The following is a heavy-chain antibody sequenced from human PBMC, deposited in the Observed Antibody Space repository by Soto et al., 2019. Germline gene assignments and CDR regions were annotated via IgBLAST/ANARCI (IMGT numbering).Heavy chain of an antibody. D-gene: IGHD2-2*02. CDR3: AKILPAAIRPHGYYYGMDV. J-gene: IGHJ6*02. Sequence: GGSLRLSCAASGFTFSSYGMHWVRQAPGKGLEWVAVISYDGSNKYYADSVKGRFTISRDNSKNTLYLQMNSLRAEDTAVYYCAKILPAAIRPHGYYYGMDVWGQGTTVTVS. V-gene: IGHV3-30*18. CDR2: ISYDGSNK. CDR1: GFTFSSYG.